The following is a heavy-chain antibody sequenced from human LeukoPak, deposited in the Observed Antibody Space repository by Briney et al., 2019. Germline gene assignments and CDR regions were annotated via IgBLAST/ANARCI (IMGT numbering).Heavy chain of an antibody. V-gene: IGHV3-30-3*01. D-gene: IGHD6-19*01. CDR1: GFTFSSYA. J-gene: IGHJ4*02. Sequence: QSGRSLRLSCAAFGFTFSSYAMHWVRQAPGKGLEWVAVIPYDGSNKYYADSVKGRFTISRDNSKNTLYLQMNSLRAEDTAVYYCARGPSQAVAGTLDYWGQGTLVTVSS. CDR2: IPYDGSNK. CDR3: ARGPSQAVAGTLDY.